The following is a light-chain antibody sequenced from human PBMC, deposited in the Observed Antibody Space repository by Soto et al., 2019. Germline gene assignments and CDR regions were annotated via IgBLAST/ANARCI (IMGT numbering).Light chain of an antibody. CDR3: HHET. Sequence: EIVLTQSPGTLSLSPGERATLSCRASQSVSGTYLAWYQQKPGQAPRLLIYGASSRATGIPDRFSGSGSGTDFTLTITRLEPEDFAVYYCHHETVGQGTKVDIK. CDR1: QSVSGTY. CDR2: GAS. J-gene: IGKJ2*01. V-gene: IGKV3-20*01.